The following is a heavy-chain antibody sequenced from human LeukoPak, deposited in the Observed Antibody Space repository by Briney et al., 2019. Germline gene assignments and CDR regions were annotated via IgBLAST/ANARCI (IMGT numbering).Heavy chain of an antibody. D-gene: IGHD2-2*01. CDR2: ISSSSSYI. CDR3: ARVKLSSTSCYD. Sequence: GGSLRLSCAASGFTFSSYSMNWVRQAPREGLEWVSSISSSSSYIYYADSVKGRFTISRDNAKNSLYLQMNSLRAEDTAVYYCARVKLSSTSCYDWGQGTLVTVSS. CDR1: GFTFSSYS. V-gene: IGHV3-21*01. J-gene: IGHJ4*02.